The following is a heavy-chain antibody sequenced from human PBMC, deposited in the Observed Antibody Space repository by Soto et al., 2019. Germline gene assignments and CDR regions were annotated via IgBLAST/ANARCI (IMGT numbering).Heavy chain of an antibody. D-gene: IGHD2-2*01. CDR3: PRSQGSSTSLEIYYYYYYGMDV. CDR1: GGTFSSYA. V-gene: IGHV1-69*01. Sequence: QVQLVQSGAEVKKPGSSVKVSCKASGGTFSSYAISWVRQAPGQGLEWMGGIIPISDTTNYAQKFQGRVTIPSDESTITAYMELSSLRSEDTAVYYCPRSQGSSTSLEIYYYYYYGMDVWGQGTTVTVSS. CDR2: IIPISDTT. J-gene: IGHJ6*02.